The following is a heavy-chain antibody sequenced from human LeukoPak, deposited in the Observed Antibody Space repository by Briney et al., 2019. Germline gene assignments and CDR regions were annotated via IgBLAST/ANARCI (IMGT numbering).Heavy chain of an antibody. D-gene: IGHD4/OR15-4a*01. Sequence: SETLSLTCAVYGGSFSGYYWSWIRQPPGKGLEWIGEINHSGSTNYNPSLKSRVTISVDTSKNQFSLRLSSVTAADTAVYYCARDYGGHWFDPWGQGTLVTVSS. CDR3: ARDYGGHWFDP. CDR2: INHSGST. V-gene: IGHV4-34*01. CDR1: GGSFSGYY. J-gene: IGHJ5*02.